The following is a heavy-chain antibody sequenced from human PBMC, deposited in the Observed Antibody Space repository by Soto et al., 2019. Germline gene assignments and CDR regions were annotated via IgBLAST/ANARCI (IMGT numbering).Heavy chain of an antibody. CDR1: GFTFSSYG. CDR2: ISYDGSNK. J-gene: IGHJ6*02. V-gene: IGHV3-30*18. Sequence: GGSLRLSCAASGFTFSSYGMHWVRQAPGKGLEWVAVISYDGSNKYYADSVKGRFTISRDNSKNTLYLQMNSLRAEDTAVYYCAKEIVSAGDYYYYGMDVWGPGTTVTVS. D-gene: IGHD2-2*01. CDR3: AKEIVSAGDYYYYGMDV.